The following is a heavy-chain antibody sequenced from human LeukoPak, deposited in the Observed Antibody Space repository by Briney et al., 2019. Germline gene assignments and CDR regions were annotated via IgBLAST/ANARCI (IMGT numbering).Heavy chain of an antibody. J-gene: IGHJ5*02. V-gene: IGHV4-59*01. CDR1: GGSISSYY. D-gene: IGHD3-10*01. CDR2: IYYSGST. Sequence: SETLSLTCTVSGGSISSYYWSWIRQPPGKGLEWIGYIYYSGSTNYNPSLKSRVTISVDTSKNQFSLKLSSVTAADTAVYYCARDRGNWFDPWGQGTLVAVSS. CDR3: ARDRGNWFDP.